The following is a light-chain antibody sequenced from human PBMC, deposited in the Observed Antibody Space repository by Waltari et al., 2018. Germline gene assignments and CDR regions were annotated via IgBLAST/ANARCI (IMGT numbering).Light chain of an antibody. CDR2: AAS. V-gene: IGKV3-20*01. J-gene: IGKJ1*01. Sequence: EMVLTQSPGTLSLSPGERATLSCRASQTLTDNYLGWYQQKPGQPPRLLIYAASRRATDIPDRFSGSGSGTDFTLTITRLEPEDFAVFYCQHFGSSRWTFGQGTKVEIK. CDR3: QHFGSSRWT. CDR1: QTLTDNY.